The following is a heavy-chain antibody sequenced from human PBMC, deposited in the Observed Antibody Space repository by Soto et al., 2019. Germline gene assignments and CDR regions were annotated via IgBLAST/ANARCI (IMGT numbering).Heavy chain of an antibody. CDR3: ARGPRRVYSGYDSNWFDP. Sequence: KQSQTLSLTCAISGDSVSSNSAAWNWIRQSPSRGLEWLGRTYYRSKWYNDYAVSVKSRITINPDTSKNQFSLQLNSVTPEDTAVYYCARGPRRVYSGYDSNWFDPWGQGTLVTVSS. V-gene: IGHV6-1*01. CDR2: TYYRSKWYN. J-gene: IGHJ5*02. CDR1: GDSVSSNSAA. D-gene: IGHD5-12*01.